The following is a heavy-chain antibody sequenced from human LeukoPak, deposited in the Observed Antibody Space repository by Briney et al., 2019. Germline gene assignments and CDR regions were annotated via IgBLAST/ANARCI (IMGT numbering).Heavy chain of an antibody. Sequence: GGSLRLSCAASGFTFSSYAMSWVRQAPGKGLEWVSAISGSGGSTYYADSVKGRFTISSDNSKNPLYLPMNSLRAEDTAVYYCAKALGSGIFDYWGQGTLVTVSS. D-gene: IGHD3-10*01. CDR2: ISGSGGST. V-gene: IGHV3-23*01. J-gene: IGHJ4*02. CDR1: GFTFSSYA. CDR3: AKALGSGIFDY.